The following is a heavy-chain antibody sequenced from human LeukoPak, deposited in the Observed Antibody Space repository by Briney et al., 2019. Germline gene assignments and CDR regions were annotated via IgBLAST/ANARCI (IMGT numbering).Heavy chain of an antibody. CDR3: ARDLPCSSTSCQGNFDL. J-gene: IGHJ2*01. CDR2: IYYSGST. CDR1: GGSISSSSYY. D-gene: IGHD2-2*01. V-gene: IGHV4-39*02. Sequence: SETLSLTCTVSGGSISSSSYYWGWIRQPPGKGLEWIGSIYYSGSTYYNPSLKSRVTISVDTSKNQFSLKLSSVTAADTAVYYCARDLPCSSTSCQGNFDLWGRGTLVTVSS.